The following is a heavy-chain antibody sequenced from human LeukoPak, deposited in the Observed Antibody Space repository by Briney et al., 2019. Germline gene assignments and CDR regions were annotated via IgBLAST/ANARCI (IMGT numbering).Heavy chain of an antibody. Sequence: PGRSLRLSCAASGFTFDDYAMHWVRQAPGKGLEWVSGISGSGGSTYYADSVKGRFTISRDNSKNTLSLQMNSQRAEDTAVYYCAKGLYSGYEGALDYWGQGTLVTVSS. D-gene: IGHD5-12*01. CDR2: ISGSGGST. CDR3: AKGLYSGYEGALDY. V-gene: IGHV3-23*01. CDR1: GFTFDDYA. J-gene: IGHJ4*02.